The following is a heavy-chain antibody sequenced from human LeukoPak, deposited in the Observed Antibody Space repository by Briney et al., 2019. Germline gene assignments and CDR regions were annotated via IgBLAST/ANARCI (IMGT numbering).Heavy chain of an antibody. D-gene: IGHD6-13*01. Sequence: SETLSLTCTVSGGSLSNHYWNWIRQPAGKGLEWIGRIYTSGSTNYNPSLKSRVTMSVETSKNQFSLKLSSVTAADTAVYYCAREGSGQQPSHWFDPWGQGTLVTVSS. V-gene: IGHV4-4*07. CDR1: GGSLSNHY. CDR3: AREGSGQQPSHWFDP. J-gene: IGHJ5*02. CDR2: IYTSGST.